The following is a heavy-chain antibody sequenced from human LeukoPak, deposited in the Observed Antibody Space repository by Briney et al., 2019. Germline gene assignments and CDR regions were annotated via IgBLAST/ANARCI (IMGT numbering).Heavy chain of an antibody. Sequence: ASVKVSCKVSGYTLTELSMHWVRQAPGKGLEWMGGFDPEDGETIYAQKFQGRVTMTEDTSTDTAYMGLSSLRSEDTAVYYCATEGCGGDCYYYYGMDVWGQGTTVTVSS. CDR2: FDPEDGET. V-gene: IGHV1-24*01. CDR3: ATEGCGGDCYYYYGMDV. CDR1: GYTLTELS. J-gene: IGHJ6*02. D-gene: IGHD2-21*02.